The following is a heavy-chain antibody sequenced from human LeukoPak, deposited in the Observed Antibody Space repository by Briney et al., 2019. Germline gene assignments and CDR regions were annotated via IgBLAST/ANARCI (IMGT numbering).Heavy chain of an antibody. Sequence: GGSLRLSCTASGFIFGDYAMSWFRQAPRKGLEWVGFIRSKAYGGTTEYAASVKGRFTISRDDSKSIAYLQMNSLKTEDTAVYYCTRDPGIAARPFDYWGQGTLVTVSS. V-gene: IGHV3-49*03. CDR1: GFIFGDYA. CDR3: TRDPGIAARPFDY. J-gene: IGHJ4*02. D-gene: IGHD6-6*01. CDR2: IRSKAYGGTT.